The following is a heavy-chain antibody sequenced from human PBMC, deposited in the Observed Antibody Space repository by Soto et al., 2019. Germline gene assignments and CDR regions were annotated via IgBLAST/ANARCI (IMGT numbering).Heavy chain of an antibody. CDR1: GGSISSSNW. CDR2: IYHSGST. Sequence: QVQLQESGPGLVKPSGTLSLTCAVSGGSISSSNWWSWVRQPPGKGLEWIGEIYHSGSTNYNPSLKSRVTISVDKSKHQFSLKLSSVPAADTAVYYCARGSYYYDSSGYYYVGDFDYWGQGTLVTVSS. J-gene: IGHJ4*02. D-gene: IGHD3-22*01. V-gene: IGHV4-4*02. CDR3: ARGSYYYDSSGYYYVGDFDY.